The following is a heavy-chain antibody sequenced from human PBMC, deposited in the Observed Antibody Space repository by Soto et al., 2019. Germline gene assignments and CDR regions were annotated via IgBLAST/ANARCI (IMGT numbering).Heavy chain of an antibody. CDR2: VKSKTDGGTT. Sequence: GGSLRLSCAASGFIFSNAWINWVRQAPGKGLEWVGRVKSKTDGGTTDFAAPVKGRFAISRDDSKNMVYLEMNSLKTEDTAIYYCTTDSYMTNIIDRFDYSGHGTLVTVSS. CDR1: GFIFSNAW. D-gene: IGHD4-17*01. J-gene: IGHJ4*01. CDR3: TTDSYMTNIIDRFDY. V-gene: IGHV3-15*07.